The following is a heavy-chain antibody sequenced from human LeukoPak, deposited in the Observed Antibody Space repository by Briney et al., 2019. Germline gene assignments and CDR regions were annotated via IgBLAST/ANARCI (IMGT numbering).Heavy chain of an antibody. CDR1: EVTFSTYA. CDR3: AKAGGWGRGYYYGMDV. Sequence: GGSLRLSCAASEVTFSTYAMNWVRQAPGKGLEWVAVISYDGSNKYYADSVKGRFTISRDNSKNTLYLQMNSLRAEDTAVYYCAKAGGWGRGYYYGMDVWGQGTTDTV. CDR2: ISYDGSNK. D-gene: IGHD3-16*01. V-gene: IGHV3-30*04. J-gene: IGHJ6*02.